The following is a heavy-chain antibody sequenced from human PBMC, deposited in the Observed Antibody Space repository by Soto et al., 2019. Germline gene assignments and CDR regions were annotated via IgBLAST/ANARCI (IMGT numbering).Heavy chain of an antibody. CDR2: INGGNGDT. V-gene: IGHV1-3*01. CDR1: GYSFSTHS. CDR3: ARGKGMEENYYYYGMDV. J-gene: IGHJ6*02. Sequence: ASVKVSCKASGYSFSTHSIHWVRQAPGQGLEWMGWINGGNGDTKYSQKFRDRVTITRDASASTGYMELSSLRSEDTAVYYCARGKGMEENYYYYGMDVWGQGTTVTVSS. D-gene: IGHD1-1*01.